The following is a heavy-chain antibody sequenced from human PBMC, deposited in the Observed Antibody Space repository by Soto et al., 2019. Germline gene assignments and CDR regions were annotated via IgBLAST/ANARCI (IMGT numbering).Heavy chain of an antibody. D-gene: IGHD2-2*01. CDR1: GGTFSSYA. J-gene: IGHJ6*02. CDR3: ARHVPAAGYYYGMDV. Sequence: QVQLVQSGAEVKKPGSSVKVSCKASGGTFSSYAISWVRQAPGQGLEWMGGIIPIFGTANYAQKLQGRVTITASEPTSAAYMELRSLRSEDTAVYYCARHVPAAGYYYGMDVWGQGTTVTGSS. V-gene: IGHV1-69*12. CDR2: IIPIFGTA.